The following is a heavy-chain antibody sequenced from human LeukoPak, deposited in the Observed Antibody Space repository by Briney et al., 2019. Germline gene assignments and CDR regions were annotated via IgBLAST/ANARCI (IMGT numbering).Heavy chain of an antibody. CDR1: GYTFTNYL. V-gene: IGHV1-18*01. Sequence: ASVKVSCKTSGYTFTNYLISWVRQAPGQGLEWMGWISVDNGNTNYAQKLQGRVTMTTDTSTSTAYMELRSLRSDDTAVYYCARDKAGSGIDYWGQGTLVTVSS. J-gene: IGHJ4*02. CDR2: ISVDNGNT. D-gene: IGHD3-10*01. CDR3: ARDKAGSGIDY.